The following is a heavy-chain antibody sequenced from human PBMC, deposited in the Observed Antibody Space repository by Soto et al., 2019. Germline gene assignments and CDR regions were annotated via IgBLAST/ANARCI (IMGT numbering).Heavy chain of an antibody. CDR3: ATAPTYFFDT. V-gene: IGHV1-24*01. CDR1: GYTLSGLT. CDR2: FAPEEDEI. Sequence: ASVKVSCKVSGYTLSGLTIHWVRQAPGKGLEWMGGFAPEEDEIIYAQKFQGRVTMTEDTTTDTAYMELSSLRSEDTAVYYCATAPTYFFDTWGQGSLVTVSS. J-gene: IGHJ4*02.